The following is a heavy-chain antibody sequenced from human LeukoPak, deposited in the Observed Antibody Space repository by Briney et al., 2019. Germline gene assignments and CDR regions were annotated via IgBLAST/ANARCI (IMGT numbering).Heavy chain of an antibody. J-gene: IGHJ2*01. CDR3: ARAPTYSGKRLLRYFDL. CDR2: IYYSGSS. D-gene: IGHD1-26*01. CDR1: GGSFSGYY. Sequence: PSETLSLTCAVYGGSFSGYYWSWIRQPPGKGLEWIGSIYYSGSSYYNPSLKSRVTISLDTSKNQFSLKLSSVTAADTAVYYCARAPTYSGKRLLRYFDLWGRGTLVTVSS. V-gene: IGHV4-34*01.